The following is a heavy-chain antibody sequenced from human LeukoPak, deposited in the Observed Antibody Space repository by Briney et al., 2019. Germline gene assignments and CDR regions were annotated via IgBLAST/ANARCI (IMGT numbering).Heavy chain of an antibody. Sequence: GGSLRLSCAASGFTFSRDSMNWVRQAPGKGLEWVSYINSGSSPIYYADSVRGRFTISRDNAKNSLYLQMNSLRAEDTAVYYCVRDNPRCCGVVPANIDDYWGQGTLVTVSS. V-gene: IGHV3-48*01. J-gene: IGHJ4*02. D-gene: IGHD2-15*01. CDR2: INSGSSPI. CDR3: VRDNPRCCGVVPANIDDY. CDR1: GFTFSRDS.